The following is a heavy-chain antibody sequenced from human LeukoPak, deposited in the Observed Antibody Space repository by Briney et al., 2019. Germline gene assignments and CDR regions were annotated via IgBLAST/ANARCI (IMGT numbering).Heavy chain of an antibody. V-gene: IGHV4-38-2*02. CDR3: ARTTLYYYYYMDV. Sequence: SETLSLTCTVSGYSISSGYYWGWIRQPPGKGLEWIGRIYTSGSTNYNPSLKSRVTISVDTSKNQFSLKLSSVTAADTAVYYCARTTLYYYYYMDVWGKGTTVTISS. D-gene: IGHD1-14*01. CDR2: IYTSGST. CDR1: GYSISSGYY. J-gene: IGHJ6*03.